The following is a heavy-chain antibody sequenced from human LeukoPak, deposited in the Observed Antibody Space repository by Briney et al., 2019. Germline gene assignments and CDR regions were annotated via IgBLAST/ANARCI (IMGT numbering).Heavy chain of an antibody. D-gene: IGHD6-13*01. V-gene: IGHV1-2*02. CDR2: INPSSGDT. Sequence: EASVTVSCKASGYRFTGYYIHWVRQAPGQGLEWMGWINPSSGDTDYAQKFQGRVTLTRATSTRTVYMELSGLRSDDTSVFYCARVNGYSSSWYEQPFDIWGQGTVVTVSS. J-gene: IGHJ3*02. CDR1: GYRFTGYY. CDR3: ARVNGYSSSWYEQPFDI.